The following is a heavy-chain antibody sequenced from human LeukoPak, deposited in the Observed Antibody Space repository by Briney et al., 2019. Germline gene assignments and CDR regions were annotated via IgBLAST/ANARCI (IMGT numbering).Heavy chain of an antibody. CDR2: ISSGT. J-gene: IGHJ4*02. V-gene: IGHV3-23*01. Sequence: AGSLRLSCAASGFVFSTYAMSWVRQAPGKGPEWVATISSGTYYGKPAKGRFTISRDNSKNTLYVQMNSLKVEDTAVYYCARPLFVGSTPVAFDYWGQGTLVTFYS. CDR1: GFVFSTYA. D-gene: IGHD2-2*01. CDR3: ARPLFVGSTPVAFDY.